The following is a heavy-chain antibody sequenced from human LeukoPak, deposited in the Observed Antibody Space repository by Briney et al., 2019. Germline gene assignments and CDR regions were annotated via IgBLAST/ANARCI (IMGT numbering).Heavy chain of an antibody. CDR2: IQQDGSEK. V-gene: IGHV3-7*01. CDR3: AGPHLDHGDLFDY. CDR1: GFTFSSYW. J-gene: IGHJ4*02. D-gene: IGHD4-17*01. Sequence: GGSLRLSCAASGFTFSSYWLSCVRQPPGKGPEWVANIQQDGSEKNYVDSVKGRFTISRDNGKNSLYLQMNSLRAEDTAVYYCAGPHLDHGDLFDYWGLGTLVTVSS.